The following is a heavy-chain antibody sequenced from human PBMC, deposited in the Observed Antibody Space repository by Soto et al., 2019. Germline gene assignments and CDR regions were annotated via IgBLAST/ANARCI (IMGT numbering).Heavy chain of an antibody. Sequence: SETLSLTCAGYGGSFSGYCWSWIRQPPGKGLEWIGEVDHSGSTNYNPSLKSRVTISVDTSKNQFSLKLSSVTAADTTVYYCARGRKEYRSSWYVDWGQRTPVPVSS. J-gene: IGHJ4*02. D-gene: IGHD6-13*01. CDR2: VDHSGST. CDR1: GGSFSGYC. CDR3: ARGRKEYRSSWYVD. V-gene: IGHV4-34*01.